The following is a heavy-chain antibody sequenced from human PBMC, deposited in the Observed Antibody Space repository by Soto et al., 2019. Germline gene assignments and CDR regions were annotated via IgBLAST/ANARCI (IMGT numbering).Heavy chain of an antibody. CDR1: GGSISSGGYY. CDR2: IYYSGST. V-gene: IGHV4-31*03. CDR3: ARGVEMATADYFDY. Sequence: SETLSLTCTVSGGSISSGGYYWSWIRQHPGKGLEWIGYIYYSGSTYYNPSLKSRVTISVDTSKNQFSLKLSSVTAADTAVYYCARGVEMATADYFDYWGQGTLVTVSS. D-gene: IGHD5-18*01. J-gene: IGHJ4*02.